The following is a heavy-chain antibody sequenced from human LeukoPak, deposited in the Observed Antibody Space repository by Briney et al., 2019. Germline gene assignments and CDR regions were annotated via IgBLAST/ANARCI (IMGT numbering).Heavy chain of an antibody. Sequence: ASVKVSCKASGYTFTSYDINWVRQATGQGLEWMGWMNPNSGNTGYAQKFQGRVTITRNTSISTAYMELSSLRSEDTAVYYCARVVYSSGWYQDYWGQGTLVTVSS. J-gene: IGHJ4*02. CDR3: ARVVYSSGWYQDY. D-gene: IGHD6-19*01. V-gene: IGHV1-8*03. CDR1: GYTFTSYD. CDR2: MNPNSGNT.